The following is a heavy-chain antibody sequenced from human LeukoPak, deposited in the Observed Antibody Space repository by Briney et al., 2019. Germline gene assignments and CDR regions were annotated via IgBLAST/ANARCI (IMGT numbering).Heavy chain of an antibody. CDR3: ARAVSGRFDY. V-gene: IGHV4-59*08. Sequence: SETLSLTCTVSGGSMSPYHWGWIRQPPGKGLEWTGYIYYSGSTNYNPSLKSRVTISVDTSKNQLSLKLSSVTAADTAIYYCARAVSGRFDYWGQGTLVTVSS. CDR2: IYYSGST. D-gene: IGHD6-19*01. CDR1: GGSMSPYH. J-gene: IGHJ4*02.